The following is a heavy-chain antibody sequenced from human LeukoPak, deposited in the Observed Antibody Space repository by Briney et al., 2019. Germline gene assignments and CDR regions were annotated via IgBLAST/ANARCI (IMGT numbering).Heavy chain of an antibody. CDR2: IYYSGST. CDR3: ARLPEYPDY. CDR1: GGSISSSNYY. V-gene: IGHV4-39*01. Sequence: SETLSLTCTVSGGSISSSNYYWGWIRQPPGKGLEWIRSIYYSGSTYYNPSLKSRVTISVDTSKDQFSLKLSSVTAADTAVYYCARLPEYPDYWGQGTLVTVSS. J-gene: IGHJ4*02. D-gene: IGHD2/OR15-2a*01.